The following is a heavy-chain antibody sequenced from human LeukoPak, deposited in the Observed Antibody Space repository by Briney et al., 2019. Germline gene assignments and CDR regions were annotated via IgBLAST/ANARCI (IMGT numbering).Heavy chain of an antibody. CDR1: GGSVSNYY. CDR3: ARVGYYYDSSGYYYEDDAFDI. CDR2: IYYTET. D-gene: IGHD3-22*01. Sequence: SETLSLTCTVSGGSVSNYYWSWIRQSPGEGLEWIGYIYYTETSYNPSLKSRVTISADTSKNQFSLKLYSVTAADTAVYYCARVGYYYDSSGYYYEDDAFDIWGQGTMVTVSS. J-gene: IGHJ3*02. V-gene: IGHV4-59*02.